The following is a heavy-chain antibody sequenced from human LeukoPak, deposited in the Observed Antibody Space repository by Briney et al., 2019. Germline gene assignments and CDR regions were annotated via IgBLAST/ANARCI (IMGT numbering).Heavy chain of an antibody. J-gene: IGHJ4*02. Sequence: SQTLSLTCAISGDSVSSNSAAWNWIRQFPSRGLEWLGRTYYRSKWYNDYAVSVKSRITINPDTSKNQFSLQLNSVTPEDTAVYYCARDPGAVAGNFDYWGQGTLVTVSS. CDR3: ARDPGAVAGNFDY. CDR2: TYYRSKWYN. CDR1: GDSVSSNSAA. D-gene: IGHD6-19*01. V-gene: IGHV6-1*01.